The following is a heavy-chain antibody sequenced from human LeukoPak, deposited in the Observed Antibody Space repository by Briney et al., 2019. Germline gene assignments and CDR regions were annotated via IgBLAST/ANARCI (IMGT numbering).Heavy chain of an antibody. D-gene: IGHD2-21*02. CDR3: ARPRGFCSGGDCYADYGMDV. CDR1: GFTFSSHG. CDR2: IYYDGSNK. Sequence: GRSLRLSCAASGFTFSSHGIHWVRQAPGKGLEWVALIYYDGSNKYYADSVKGRSTISRDNSKNTLYLQINNLRAEDAGVYYCARPRGFCSGGDCYADYGMDVWGQGTTVTVSS. V-gene: IGHV3-33*01. J-gene: IGHJ6*02.